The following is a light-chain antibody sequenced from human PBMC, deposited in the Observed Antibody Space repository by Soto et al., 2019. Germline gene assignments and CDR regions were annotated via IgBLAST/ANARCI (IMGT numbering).Light chain of an antibody. Sequence: QSALTQPASVSESPGQSITISCTGTSSDVGASDFVSWYQQHPGKAPELIIYEISNRPSGVSSRFSGGKSGNTASLTISGLQAEDESAYYCSSYTAGHTLVFGGGTKLTVL. V-gene: IGLV2-14*01. J-gene: IGLJ2*01. CDR2: EIS. CDR1: SSDVGASDF. CDR3: SSYTAGHTLV.